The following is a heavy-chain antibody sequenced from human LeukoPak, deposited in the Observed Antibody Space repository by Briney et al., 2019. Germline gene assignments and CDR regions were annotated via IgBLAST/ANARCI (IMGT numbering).Heavy chain of an antibody. CDR3: ARDNPTQSYDFWSGSLYYYYYGMDV. D-gene: IGHD3-3*01. CDR1: GGSISSYY. J-gene: IGHJ6*02. CDR2: IYYSGST. V-gene: IGHV4-59*01. Sequence: SETLSLTCTVSGGSISSYYWSWIRQPPGKGLEWIGYIYYSGSTNYNPSLKSRVTISVDTSKNQFSLKLSSVTAADTAVYYCARDNPTQSYDFWSGSLYYYYYGMDVWGQGTTVTVSS.